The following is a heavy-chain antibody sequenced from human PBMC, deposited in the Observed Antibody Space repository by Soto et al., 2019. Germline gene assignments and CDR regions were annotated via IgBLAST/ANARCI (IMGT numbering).Heavy chain of an antibody. J-gene: IGHJ3*01. CDR2: ISGSGGTT. CDR1: GFIFSSYA. D-gene: IGHD1-26*01. V-gene: IGHV3-23*01. CDR3: AKDRQSYSSVWDPFDF. Sequence: GGSLRLSCAASGFIFSSYAMTWVRQAPGKGLEWVSGISGSGGTTYYADSVKGRFTISRDNSKNTVFLQMSSLSAEDTARYYCAKDRQSYSSVWDPFDFWGQGTVVTVSS.